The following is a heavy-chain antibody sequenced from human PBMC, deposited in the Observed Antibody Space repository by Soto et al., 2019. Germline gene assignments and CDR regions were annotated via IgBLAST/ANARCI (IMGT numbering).Heavy chain of an antibody. Sequence: LPENLSLTCTVSGASISGFYWSWIRKSAGKGLEWIGRIYATGTTDYNPSLKSRVMMSVDTSKKQFSLKLRSVTAADTAVYYCVRDGTKTLRDWFDPWGPGISVTVSS. V-gene: IGHV4-4*07. J-gene: IGHJ5*02. CDR2: IYATGTT. CDR1: GASISGFY. D-gene: IGHD1-1*01. CDR3: VRDGTKTLRDWFDP.